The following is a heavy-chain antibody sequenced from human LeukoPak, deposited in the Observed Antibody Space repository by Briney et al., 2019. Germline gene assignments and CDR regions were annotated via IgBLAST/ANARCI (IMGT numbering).Heavy chain of an antibody. CDR1: GGSISTSSSY. J-gene: IGHJ4*02. Sequence: SETLSLTCTVSGGSISTSSSYWGWIRQPPGKGLEWIGSIYNSGSTYYNPSLESRVTISIDTSGTQFSLNLNSVTAADTAVYYCARGHSNTWYPSGLHFDYWGQGTLVTVSS. CDR2: IYNSGST. D-gene: IGHD6-13*01. CDR3: ARGHSNTWYPSGLHFDY. V-gene: IGHV4-39*07.